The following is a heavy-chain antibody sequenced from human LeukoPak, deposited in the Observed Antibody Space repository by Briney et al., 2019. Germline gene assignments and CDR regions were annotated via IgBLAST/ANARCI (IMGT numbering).Heavy chain of an antibody. D-gene: IGHD2-2*01. J-gene: IGHJ5*02. V-gene: IGHV1-69*05. CDR1: GYTFTSYY. CDR2: IIPIFGTA. Sequence: GASVKVSCKASGYTFTSYYMHWVRQAPGQGLEWMGGIIPIFGTANYAQKFQGRVTITTDESTSTAYMELSSLRSEDTAVYYCARDPYCSSTSCYEARWFDPWGQGTLVTVSS. CDR3: ARDPYCSSTSCYEARWFDP.